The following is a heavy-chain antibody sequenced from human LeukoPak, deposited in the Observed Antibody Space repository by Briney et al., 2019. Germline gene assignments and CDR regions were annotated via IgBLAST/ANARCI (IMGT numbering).Heavy chain of an antibody. CDR2: ISGGGVST. V-gene: IGHV3-23*01. CDR3: ARRGSSWYFDY. Sequence: PGGSLRLSCAASGITFSSYAMSWVRQAPGKGLEWVSAISGGGVSTYYADSVKGRFTISRDNSKNTLYLQMNSLIGEDTAVCYCARRGSSWYFDYWGQGTLVTVSS. CDR1: GITFSSYA. D-gene: IGHD6-13*01. J-gene: IGHJ4*02.